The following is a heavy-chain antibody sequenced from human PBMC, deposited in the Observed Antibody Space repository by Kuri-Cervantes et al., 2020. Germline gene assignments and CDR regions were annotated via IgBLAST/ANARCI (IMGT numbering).Heavy chain of an antibody. J-gene: IGHJ5*02. CDR3: ARDRGVERSWFDP. D-gene: IGHD1-1*01. Sequence: SLKVSSKASGGTFSSYALLCWRQAPGQGLEWMGGIIPIFGTANYAEKFQGRVTIIADKSTSTAYMELSSLRSEETAVYYCARDRGVERSWFDPWGQGTLVTVSS. CDR1: GGTFSSYA. CDR2: IIPIFGTA. V-gene: IGHV1-69*06.